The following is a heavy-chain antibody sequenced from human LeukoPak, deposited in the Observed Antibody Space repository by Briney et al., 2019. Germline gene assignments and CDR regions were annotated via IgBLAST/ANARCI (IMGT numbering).Heavy chain of an antibody. J-gene: IGHJ4*02. Sequence: PGGSLRLSCAASGFTFSRYIMNWVRQAPGKGLEWVSYISSSSTSIYYADSLKGRFTISRDNAKNSLFLQMNSLRAEDTAVYYCARDLRGYSGDNAFDYWGQGTLVTVSS. CDR3: ARDLRGYSGDNAFDY. CDR2: ISSSSTSI. D-gene: IGHD5-12*01. CDR1: GFTFSRYI. V-gene: IGHV3-21*01.